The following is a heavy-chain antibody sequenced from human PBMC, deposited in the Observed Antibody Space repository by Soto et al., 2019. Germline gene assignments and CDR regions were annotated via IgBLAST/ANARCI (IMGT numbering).Heavy chain of an antibody. CDR3: AKCEVYSSSWYDY. CDR1: GFTFSSYA. D-gene: IGHD6-13*01. V-gene: IGHV3-23*01. J-gene: IGHJ4*02. Sequence: VGSLRLSCAASGFTFSSYAMSWVRQAPGKGLEWVSAISGSGGSTYYADSVKGRFTISRDNSKNTLYLQMNSLRAEDTAVYYCAKCEVYSSSWYDYWGQGTLVTVSS. CDR2: ISGSGGST.